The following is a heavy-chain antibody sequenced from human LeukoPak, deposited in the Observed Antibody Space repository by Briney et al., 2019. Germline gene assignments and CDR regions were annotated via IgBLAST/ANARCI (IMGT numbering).Heavy chain of an antibody. J-gene: IGHJ4*02. D-gene: IGHD3-10*01. CDR2: IYTSGST. CDR3: ARHFGSGRPYFDY. V-gene: IGHV4-4*07. CDR1: GGSISSYY. Sequence: KPSETLSLTCTVSGGSISSYYWSWIRQPAGKGLEWIGRIYTSGSTNYNPSLKSRVTMSVDTSKNQFSLKLRSLMPADTAVYYCARHFGSGRPYFDYWGQGILVTVSS.